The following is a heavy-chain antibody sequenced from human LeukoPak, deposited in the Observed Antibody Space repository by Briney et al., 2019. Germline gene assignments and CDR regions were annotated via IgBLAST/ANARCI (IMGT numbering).Heavy chain of an antibody. CDR2: ISAYNGNT. J-gene: IGHJ4*02. CDR1: GYTFTTYG. CDR3: ARDFGRVYYDSSGYGHFDY. V-gene: IGHV1-18*01. D-gene: IGHD3-22*01. Sequence: ASVNVSCKASGYTFTTYGISWVRQAPGQGLEWMGWISAYNGNTNYAQKLQGRVTMTTDTSTSTAYMELRSLRSDATAVYYCARDFGRVYYDSSGYGHFDYWGQGTLVTVSS.